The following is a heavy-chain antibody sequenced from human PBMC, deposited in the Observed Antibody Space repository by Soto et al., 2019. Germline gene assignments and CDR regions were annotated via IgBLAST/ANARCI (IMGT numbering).Heavy chain of an antibody. Sequence: QVQLVQSGAEVKKPGASVKVSCKASGYTFTSYGISWVRQAPGQGLEWMGWISAYNGNTNYAQKLQGRVTMTTDTSTSTAYMELRSLRSDDTAVYYCARDNSPPPYGDYVGFDYWGQGTLVTVSS. D-gene: IGHD4-17*01. J-gene: IGHJ4*02. V-gene: IGHV1-18*01. CDR1: GYTFTSYG. CDR2: ISAYNGNT. CDR3: ARDNSPPPYGDYVGFDY.